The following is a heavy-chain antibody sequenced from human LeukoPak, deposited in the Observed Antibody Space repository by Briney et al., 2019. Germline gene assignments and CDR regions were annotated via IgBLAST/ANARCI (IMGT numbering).Heavy chain of an antibody. Sequence: ASVKVSCKASGYTFTSYGISWVRQAPGQGLEWMGWINAYNGNTNYAQKLQGRVTMTTDTSTSTGYMELRSVSSDDRAVYYCARSGQLGPRNWFDPWGQGTLVTVSS. CDR2: INAYNGNT. CDR3: ARSGQLGPRNWFDP. J-gene: IGHJ5*02. CDR1: GYTFTSYG. D-gene: IGHD6-6*01. V-gene: IGHV1-18*01.